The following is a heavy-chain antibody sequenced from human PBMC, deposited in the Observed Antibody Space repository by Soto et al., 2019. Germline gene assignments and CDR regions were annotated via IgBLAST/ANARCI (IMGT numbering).Heavy chain of an antibody. CDR1: GFTFSSYG. D-gene: IGHD3-3*01. CDR3: ARGGWYDFWSGYYPVDY. Sequence: TGGSLRLSCAASGFTFSSYGMHWVRQAPGKGLEWVAVIWYDGSNKYYADSVKGRFTISRDDSKNTLYLQMNSLRAEDTAVYYCARGGWYDFWSGYYPVDYWGQGTLVTVSS. J-gene: IGHJ4*02. CDR2: IWYDGSNK. V-gene: IGHV3-33*01.